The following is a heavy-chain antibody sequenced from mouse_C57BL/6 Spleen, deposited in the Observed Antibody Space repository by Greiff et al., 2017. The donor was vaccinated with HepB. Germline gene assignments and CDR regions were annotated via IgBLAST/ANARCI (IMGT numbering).Heavy chain of an antibody. J-gene: IGHJ4*01. V-gene: IGHV1-82*01. CDR3: GNYYAMDY. Sequence: VQLQQSGPELVKPGASVKISCKASGYAFSSSWMNWVKQRPGKGLEWIGRIYPGDGDTNYNGKFKGKATLTADKSSSTAYMQLSSLTSEDSAVYFCGNYYAMDYWGQGTSVTVSS. CDR2: IYPGDGDT. CDR1: GYAFSSSW. D-gene: IGHD2-1*01.